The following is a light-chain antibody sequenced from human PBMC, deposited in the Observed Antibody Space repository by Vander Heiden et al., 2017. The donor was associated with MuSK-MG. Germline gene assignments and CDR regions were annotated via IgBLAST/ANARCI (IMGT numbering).Light chain of an antibody. V-gene: IGKV3-15*01. CDR2: GAS. CDR1: QSVSSN. J-gene: IGKJ2*02. CDR3: QQYNNWPPWGT. Sequence: EIVMTQSPATLSVSPGERATLSCRASQSVSSNLAWYQQKPGQAPRLLIYGASTRATGIPARFSGSGSGTEFTLTISSLQSKDFAVYYCQQYNNWPPWGTFGQGTKLEIK.